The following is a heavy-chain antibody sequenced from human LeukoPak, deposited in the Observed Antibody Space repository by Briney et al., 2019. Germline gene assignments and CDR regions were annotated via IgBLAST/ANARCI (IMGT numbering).Heavy chain of an antibody. CDR3: ARHGVGRLLWFGETRTNWFDP. V-gene: IGHV5-51*01. D-gene: IGHD3-10*01. J-gene: IGHJ5*02. CDR2: IYPGDSDA. CDR1: GYLFTSYS. Sequence: GGSLKIPCKGSGYLFTSYSIGWARQMPGKGLEMIGIIYPGDSDARYSPSFQGQVTISADKSISTAYLQWSSLKASDTAMYYCARHGVGRLLWFGETRTNWFDPWGQGTLVTVSS.